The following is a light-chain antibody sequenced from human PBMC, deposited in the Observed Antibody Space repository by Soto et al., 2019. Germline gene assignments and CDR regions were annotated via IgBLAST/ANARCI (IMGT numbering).Light chain of an antibody. V-gene: IGLV2-18*02. J-gene: IGLJ2*01. Sequence: QSALTQPPSVSGSPGQSVTISCTGTSSDVGSDNSVSWYQQPPGTAPKLMIYDVSNRPSGVPDRFSGSKSGNTASLTISGLQAEDEADYYCSSYTHSTTLVFGGGTKVTVL. CDR2: DVS. CDR1: SSDVGSDNS. CDR3: SSYTHSTTLV.